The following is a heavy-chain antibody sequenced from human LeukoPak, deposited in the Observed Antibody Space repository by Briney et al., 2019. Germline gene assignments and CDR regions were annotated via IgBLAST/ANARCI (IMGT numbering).Heavy chain of an antibody. CDR1: GYTFTSYG. J-gene: IGHJ6*02. CDR2: ISAYNGNT. V-gene: IGHV1-18*01. CDR3: ASSQLWFGELSHYTMDV. Sequence: ASVKVSCKASGYTFTSYGISWVRQAPGQGLEWMGWISAYNGNTNYAQKLQGRVTMTTDTSTSTAYTELRSLRSDDTAVYYCASSQLWFGELSHYTMDVWGQGTTVTVSS. D-gene: IGHD3-10*01.